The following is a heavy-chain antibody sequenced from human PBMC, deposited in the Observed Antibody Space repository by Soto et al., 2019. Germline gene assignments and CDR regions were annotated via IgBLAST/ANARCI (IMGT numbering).Heavy chain of an antibody. CDR1: GYTFTSYG. J-gene: IGHJ4*02. CDR3: ARGGPGVDSGY. D-gene: IGHD7-27*01. CDR2: ISAYNGNT. V-gene: IGHV1-18*01. Sequence: QVQLVQSGAEVKKPGASVKVSCKASGYTFTSYGISWVRQAPGQGLEWMGWISAYNGNTTYAQKLQGRVTMTTDTPTSPAYMERRSRRSDDTAVYYGARGGPGVDSGYWGQGTLVTVSS.